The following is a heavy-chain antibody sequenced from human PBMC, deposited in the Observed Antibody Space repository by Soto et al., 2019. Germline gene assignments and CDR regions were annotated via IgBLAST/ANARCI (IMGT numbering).Heavy chain of an antibody. CDR1: GFTFSSYS. CDR2: ISSSSSYI. D-gene: IGHD4-4*01. V-gene: IGHV3-21*01. J-gene: IGHJ6*02. CDR3: ARDRLTTVTTQSLRTPMADVPYYYYYGMDV. Sequence: GGSLRLSCAASGFTFSSYSMNWVRQAPGKGLEWVSSISSSSSYIYYADSVKGRFTISRDNAKNSLYLQMNSLRAEDTAVYYCARDRLTTVTTQSLRTPMADVPYYYYYGMDVWGQGTTVTVSS.